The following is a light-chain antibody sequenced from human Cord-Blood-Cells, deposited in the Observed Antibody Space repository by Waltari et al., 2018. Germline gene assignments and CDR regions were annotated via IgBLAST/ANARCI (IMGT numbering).Light chain of an antibody. CDR2: KIS. Sequence: DIVIIPTPLSSPVTLGQPASIPCRSSQSRVHSNGNTYSSWLQQKPGQPPRLLIYKISNRCAGGPDRWSGSGGGTDFTPKISRGVAADVGVVYCWQAYRFPWTFGQGTKVEIK. CDR1: QSRVHSNGNTY. CDR3: WQAYRFPWT. V-gene: IGKV2-24*01. J-gene: IGKJ1*01.